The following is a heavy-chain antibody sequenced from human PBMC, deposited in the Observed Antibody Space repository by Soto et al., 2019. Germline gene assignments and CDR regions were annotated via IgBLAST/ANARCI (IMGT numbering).Heavy chain of an antibody. CDR3: AGGMCFGGSCYLDV. Sequence: SVKVSCKASGGTFSTYTLYWVRQAPGQGLEWMGGISPGIDIRDYAQKFQGRVTITADDSTITVYMQLSTLISEDTALYYCAGGMCFGGSCYLDVWGQGTLVTISS. CDR1: GGTFSTYT. J-gene: IGHJ4*02. CDR2: ISPGIDIR. V-gene: IGHV1-69*10. D-gene: IGHD2-15*01.